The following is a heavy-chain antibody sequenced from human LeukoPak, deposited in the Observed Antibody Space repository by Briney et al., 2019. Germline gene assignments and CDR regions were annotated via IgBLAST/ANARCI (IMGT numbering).Heavy chain of an antibody. CDR2: IYYTGSA. CDR1: GGSMSSYY. D-gene: IGHD2-2*01. CDR3: ARVLSSTDAFDI. J-gene: IGHJ3*02. V-gene: IGHV4-59*01. Sequence: SETLSLTCTVSGGSMSSYYWSWIRQAPGKGLEWVGYIYYTGSANYNPSLKSRATISLDTSKNEFSLKLISVTAADTAVYYCARVLSSTDAFDIWGQGTMVTVSS.